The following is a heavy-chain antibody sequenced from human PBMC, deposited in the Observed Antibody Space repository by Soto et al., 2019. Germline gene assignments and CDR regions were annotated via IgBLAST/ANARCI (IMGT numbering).Heavy chain of an antibody. Sequence: EVQLVESGGGLVQPGGSLRLSCAASGLTFSYYAMHWVRQAPWKGQEYVSAISSNGGSTYYANSVKGRFTISRDNSKNTLYLQMGSLRAEDMAVYYCAREGYCSSTSCYSFDYWGQGTLGTVSS. V-gene: IGHV3-64*01. CDR2: ISSNGGST. J-gene: IGHJ4*02. CDR3: AREGYCSSTSCYSFDY. D-gene: IGHD2-2*01. CDR1: GLTFSYYA.